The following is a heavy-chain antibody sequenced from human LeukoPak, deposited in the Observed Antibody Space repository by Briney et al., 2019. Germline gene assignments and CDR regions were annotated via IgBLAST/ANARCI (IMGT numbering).Heavy chain of an antibody. CDR1: GFTFSSYW. CDR2: IKQEGSEK. V-gene: IGHV3-7*01. Sequence: GGSLRLSCAASGFTFSSYWMSWVRQAPGKGLEWVANIKQEGSEKYYVDSVKGRFTIFRDNAKNSLYLQMNSLRAEDTAVYYCASGGIAAAGSISNWFDPWGQGTLVTVSS. J-gene: IGHJ5*02. CDR3: ASGGIAAAGSISNWFDP. D-gene: IGHD6-13*01.